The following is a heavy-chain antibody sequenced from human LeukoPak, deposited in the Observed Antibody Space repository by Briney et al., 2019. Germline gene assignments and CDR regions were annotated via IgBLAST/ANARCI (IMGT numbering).Heavy chain of an antibody. Sequence: GESLKISCTASGFTLRNYWMHWVRQVPGKRLVWVSRISGDGSVTNYADSVQGRFTISRDNAKNTLYLQIDSLRSEDTAVYYCARYSSSTGGASYYLDYWGHGTLVTVSS. D-gene: IGHD6-6*01. V-gene: IGHV3-74*01. CDR2: ISGDGSVT. CDR1: GFTLRNYW. CDR3: ARYSSSTGGASYYLDY. J-gene: IGHJ4*01.